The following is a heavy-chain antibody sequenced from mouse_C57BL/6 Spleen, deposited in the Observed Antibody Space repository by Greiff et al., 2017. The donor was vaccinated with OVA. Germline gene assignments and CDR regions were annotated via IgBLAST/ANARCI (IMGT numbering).Heavy chain of an antibody. D-gene: IGHD2-4*01. CDR2: IYPGSGST. Sequence: VQLQQSGAELVKPGASVKMSCKASGYTFTSYWITWVKQRPGQGLEWIGDIYPGSGSTNYNEKFKSKATLTVDTSSSPAYMQLSSLTSEDSAVYYCARRDYDGGYYYAMDYWGQGTSVTVSS. J-gene: IGHJ4*01. CDR1: GYTFTSYW. CDR3: ARRDYDGGYYYAMDY. V-gene: IGHV1-55*01.